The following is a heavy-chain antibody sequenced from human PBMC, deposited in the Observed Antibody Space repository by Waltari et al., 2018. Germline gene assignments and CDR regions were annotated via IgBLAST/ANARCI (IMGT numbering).Heavy chain of an antibody. Sequence: QVQLVQSGAEVKKPGSSVKVSCKASGGPFSSYAISWVRQAPGQGLEWMGRIIPILGIANYAQKFQGRVTITADKSTSTAYMELSSLRSEDTAVYYCARDRPESSGVFFVYWGQGTLVTVSS. V-gene: IGHV1-69*04. D-gene: IGHD3-3*01. CDR1: GGPFSSYA. CDR3: ARDRPESSGVFFVY. CDR2: IIPILGIA. J-gene: IGHJ4*02.